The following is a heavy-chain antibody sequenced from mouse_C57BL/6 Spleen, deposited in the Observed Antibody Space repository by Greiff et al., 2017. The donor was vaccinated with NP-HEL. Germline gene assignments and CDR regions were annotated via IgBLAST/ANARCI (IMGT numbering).Heavy chain of an antibody. Sequence: QVQLQQSGAELVRPGASVKLSCKASGYTFTDYYINWVKQRPGQGLEWIARIYPGSGNTYYNEKFKGKATLTAEKSSSTAYMQLSSLTSEDSAVYFCARETTTVANFDYWGQGTTLTVSS. J-gene: IGHJ2*01. V-gene: IGHV1-76*01. CDR2: IYPGSGNT. CDR3: ARETTTVANFDY. CDR1: GYTFTDYY. D-gene: IGHD1-1*01.